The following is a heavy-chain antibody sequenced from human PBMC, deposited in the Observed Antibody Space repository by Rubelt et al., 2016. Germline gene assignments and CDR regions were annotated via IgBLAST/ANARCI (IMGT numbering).Heavy chain of an antibody. D-gene: IGHD6-13*01. CDR3: ARPPIRGIPFMDV. CDR2: IIPILGIA. Sequence: QLVQSGPEVKKPGTSVKVSCKASGFTFTSSAMQWVRQAPGQGLEWMGGIIPILGIANYAQKFQGRVTITADKSTSTAYMELSSLRSEDTAVYYCARPPIRGIPFMDVWGQGTTVTVSS. V-gene: IGHV1-69*10. CDR1: GFTFTSSA. J-gene: IGHJ6*02.